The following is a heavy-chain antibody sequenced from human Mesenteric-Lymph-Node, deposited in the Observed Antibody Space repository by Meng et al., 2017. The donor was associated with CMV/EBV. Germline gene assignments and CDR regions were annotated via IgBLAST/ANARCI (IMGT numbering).Heavy chain of an antibody. J-gene: IGHJ4*02. CDR1: GFTFSSYS. V-gene: IGHV3-21*04. Sequence: GESLKISCAASGFTFSSYSMNWVRQAPGKGLEWVSSISSSSSYIYYADSVKGRFTISRDNAKNSLYLQMNSLRAEDTAVYYCARDGYKGFDYWGQGTLVTVSS. CDR3: ARDGYKGFDY. CDR2: ISSSSSYI. D-gene: IGHD5-24*01.